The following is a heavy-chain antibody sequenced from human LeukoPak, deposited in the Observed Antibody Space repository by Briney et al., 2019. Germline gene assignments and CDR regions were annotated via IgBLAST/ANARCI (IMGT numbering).Heavy chain of an antibody. V-gene: IGHV4-4*07. D-gene: IGHD2-21*02. Sequence: PSETLSLTCTVSGASISDYYWSWIRQSAGKGLEWIGHLYTRGSTNYNPSLKSRVTMSVDTSKNQFSLRLNSLTAADTAIYYCARDNCGGDCFHDYWGQGTLVTVFS. CDR3: ARDNCGGDCFHDY. CDR1: GASISDYY. J-gene: IGHJ4*02. CDR2: LYTRGST.